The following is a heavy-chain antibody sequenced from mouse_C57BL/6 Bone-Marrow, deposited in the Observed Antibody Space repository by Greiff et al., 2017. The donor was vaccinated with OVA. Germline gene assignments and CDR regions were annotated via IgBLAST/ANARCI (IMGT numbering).Heavy chain of an antibody. CDR1: GFTFSSYT. CDR2: ISGGGGNT. D-gene: IGHD4-1*01. V-gene: IGHV5-9*01. CDR3: ARQGEASWDSFAY. J-gene: IGHJ3*01. Sequence: EVMLVESGGGLVKPGGSLKLSCAASGFTFSSYTMSWVRQTPEKRLEWVATISGGGGNTYYPDSVKGRFTISRDNAKNTLYLQMSSLRSEDTALYYCARQGEASWDSFAYWGQGTLVTVSA.